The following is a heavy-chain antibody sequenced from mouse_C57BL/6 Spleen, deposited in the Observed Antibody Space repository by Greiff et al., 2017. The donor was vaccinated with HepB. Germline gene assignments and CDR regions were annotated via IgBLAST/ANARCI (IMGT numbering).Heavy chain of an antibody. J-gene: IGHJ4*01. V-gene: IGHV2-2*01. CDR3: ARNSLIYYYGSSPVAMDY. Sequence: QVQLKESGPGLVQPSQSLSITCTVSGFSLTSYGVHWVRQSPGKGLEWLGVIWSGGSTDYNAAFISRLSISKDNSKSQVFFKMNSLQADDTAIYYCARNSLIYYYGSSPVAMDYWGQGTSVTVSS. CDR2: IWSGGST. D-gene: IGHD1-1*01. CDR1: GFSLTSYG.